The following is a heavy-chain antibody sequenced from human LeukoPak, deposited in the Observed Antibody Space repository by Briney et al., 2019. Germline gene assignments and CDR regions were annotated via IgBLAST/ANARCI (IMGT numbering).Heavy chain of an antibody. Sequence: ASVNVSRKASGYTFTGYYLHWVRQAPGQGLEYMGWINPNSGYTKYSQSFQGRVTMTRDTSISTAYMELSRLISDDTAVYYCARGDTMVRGLISDYWGQGTLVTVSS. CDR1: GYTFTGYY. J-gene: IGHJ4*02. CDR2: INPNSGYT. CDR3: ARGDTMVRGLISDY. D-gene: IGHD3-10*01. V-gene: IGHV1-2*02.